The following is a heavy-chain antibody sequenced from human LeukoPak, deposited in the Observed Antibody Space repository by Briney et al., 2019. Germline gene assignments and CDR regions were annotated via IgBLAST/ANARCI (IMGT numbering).Heavy chain of an antibody. Sequence: PGGSLRLSCAASGFTFGTYSVDWVRQAPGKGLEWVSSISSSSGHIYYADSVMGRFTISRDNAENSLYLQMNSLRAEDTAMYYCARAKTYSGSYYDAFDLWGQGIMVTVSS. D-gene: IGHD1-26*01. J-gene: IGHJ3*01. V-gene: IGHV3-21*01. CDR3: ARAKTYSGSYYDAFDL. CDR2: ISSSSGHI. CDR1: GFTFGTYS.